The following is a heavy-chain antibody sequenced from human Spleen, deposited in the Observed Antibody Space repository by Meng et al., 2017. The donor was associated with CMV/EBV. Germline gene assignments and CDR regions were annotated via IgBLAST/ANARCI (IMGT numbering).Heavy chain of an antibody. Sequence: GESLKISCAASEFTFNKYGMHWVRQAPGKGLEWVAVIWYDGSNKYYADSVKGRFTISRDNSKNTLYLQMNSLRAEDTAVYCCAKDSYGDYVYHFDYWGQGTLVTVSS. J-gene: IGHJ4*02. CDR1: EFTFNKYG. D-gene: IGHD4-17*01. V-gene: IGHV3-33*06. CDR2: IWYDGSNK. CDR3: AKDSYGDYVYHFDY.